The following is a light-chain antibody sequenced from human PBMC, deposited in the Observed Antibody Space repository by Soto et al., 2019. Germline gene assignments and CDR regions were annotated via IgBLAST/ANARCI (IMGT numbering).Light chain of an antibody. J-gene: IGLJ2*01. CDR1: SSDVGGYNY. CDR2: EVS. CDR3: SSYAGSNNLV. Sequence: QSALTQPPSASGSPGQSVTISCTGTSSDVGGYNYVSWYQQHPGKATKLMIYEVSKRPSGVPDRFSGSKSGNTASLTVSGLQAEDEAYYYGSSYAGSNNLVFGGGTKLTVL. V-gene: IGLV2-8*01.